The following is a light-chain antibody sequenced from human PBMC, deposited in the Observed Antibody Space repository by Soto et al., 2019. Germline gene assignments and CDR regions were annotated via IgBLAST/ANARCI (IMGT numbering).Light chain of an antibody. CDR2: GAS. Sequence: EIVMTQSPASLSASPGERITLSCKASQSIANNLAWHQQEPGQAPRLLMYGASTRAADIPARFSGSGSGTEFSLTISSLQSEDFAIYYCQQYNDWPPWTFGQGTKVDIK. CDR1: QSIANN. V-gene: IGKV3-15*01. CDR3: QQYNDWPPWT. J-gene: IGKJ1*01.